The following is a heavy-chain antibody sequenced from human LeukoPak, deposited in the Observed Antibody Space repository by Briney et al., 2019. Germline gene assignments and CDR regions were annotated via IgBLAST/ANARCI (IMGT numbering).Heavy chain of an antibody. J-gene: IGHJ4*02. CDR1: GGSFSAYY. Sequence: SETLSLTCAVYGGSFSAYYWSWIRQPPGKGLKWIGEINHSGSTNYNPSLKSRVAISLDTSTNQFSLKLNSVTAADTAVYFCARTGDTSGYYYYYDYWGPGTLVTVSS. V-gene: IGHV4-34*01. D-gene: IGHD3-22*01. CDR2: INHSGST. CDR3: ARTGDTSGYYYYYDY.